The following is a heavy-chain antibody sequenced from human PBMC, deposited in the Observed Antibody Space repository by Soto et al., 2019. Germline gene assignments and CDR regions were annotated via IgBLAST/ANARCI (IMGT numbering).Heavy chain of an antibody. D-gene: IGHD4-4*01. CDR1: GGSINSYC. V-gene: IGHV4-59*08. Sequence: QVQLQESGPGLVKPSETLSLTCTVSGGSINSYCWSWIRQPPGKGLEWIAYIFDSGNANYNPSLKSRVTISVDTSKHQFSLTLTSVTAADTAVYYCARHRRTTVAKFYFDNWGQGALVTVSS. CDR3: ARHRRTTVAKFYFDN. CDR2: IFDSGNA. J-gene: IGHJ4*02.